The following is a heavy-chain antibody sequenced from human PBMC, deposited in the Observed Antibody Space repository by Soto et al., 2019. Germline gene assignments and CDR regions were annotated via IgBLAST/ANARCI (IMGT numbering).Heavy chain of an antibody. CDR2: TYYRSKWYN. J-gene: IGHJ5*02. V-gene: IGHV6-1*01. CDR3: ASAHLGSDRSILEPFDP. D-gene: IGHD1-1*01. CDR1: GDSVSSNSAA. Sequence: PSPTLSLTCAISGDSVSSNSAAWNWIRQSPSRGLECLGRTYYRSKWYNDYAISVKSRITINPDTSKNQFSLQLNSVIPEDTAVYYCASAHLGSDRSILEPFDPWGQGTLVTVSS.